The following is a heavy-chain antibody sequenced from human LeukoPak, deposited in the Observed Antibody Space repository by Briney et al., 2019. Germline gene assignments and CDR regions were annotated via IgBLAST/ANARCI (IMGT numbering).Heavy chain of an antibody. D-gene: IGHD6-19*01. CDR3: AKDWGTRYSSGWYGADY. Sequence: GGSLRLSCAASGFTFSSYGMPWVRQAPGKGLEWMAVISYDGSNKYYADSVKGRFTISRDNSKNTLYLQMNSLRAEDTAVYYCAKDWGTRYSSGWYGADYWGQGTLVTVSS. J-gene: IGHJ4*02. V-gene: IGHV3-30*18. CDR1: GFTFSSYG. CDR2: ISYDGSNK.